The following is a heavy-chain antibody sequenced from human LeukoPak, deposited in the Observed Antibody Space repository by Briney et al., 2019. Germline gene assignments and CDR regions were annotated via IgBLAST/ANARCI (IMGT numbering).Heavy chain of an antibody. CDR3: ARFSRVVVTRSAFDP. D-gene: IGHD4-23*01. CDR2: MNPNSGNT. CDR1: GYTFTSYD. V-gene: IGHV1-8*01. Sequence: ASVKVSCKASGYTFTSYDINWVRQATGQGLEWMGWMNPNSGNTGYAQTFQGRVTMTRNTSISTAYMELSSLRSEDTAVYYCARFSRVVVTRSAFDPWGQGTLVTVSS. J-gene: IGHJ5*02.